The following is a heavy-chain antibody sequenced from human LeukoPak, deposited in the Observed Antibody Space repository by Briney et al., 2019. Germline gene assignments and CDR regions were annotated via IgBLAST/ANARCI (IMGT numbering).Heavy chain of an antibody. CDR2: ISVGGSDE. D-gene: IGHD6-19*01. J-gene: IGHJ5*02. Sequence: GGSLRLSCVASGFSFKTYEMSWVRQAPGKGLEWISYISVGGSDEDYADSVKGRFSISRDNAKNSLFLQMNSLRVEDTAVYYCARDVGFNNGWPAWGQGTLVTVSS. CDR3: ARDVGFNNGWPA. V-gene: IGHV3-48*03. CDR1: GFSFKTYE.